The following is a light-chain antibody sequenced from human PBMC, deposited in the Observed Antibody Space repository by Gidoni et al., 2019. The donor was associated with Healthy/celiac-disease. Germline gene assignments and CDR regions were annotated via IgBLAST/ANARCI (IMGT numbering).Light chain of an antibody. CDR3: QQYGSSPGT. V-gene: IGKV3-20*01. Sequence: EIVLTQSPGTLSLSPGERATLSRRASQSVSSSYLAWYQQKPGQAPRLLIYGASSRATGIPDRFSGSGSGTDFTLTISRLEPEDFAVYYCQQYGSSPGTFGGXTKVEIK. CDR1: QSVSSSY. CDR2: GAS. J-gene: IGKJ4*01.